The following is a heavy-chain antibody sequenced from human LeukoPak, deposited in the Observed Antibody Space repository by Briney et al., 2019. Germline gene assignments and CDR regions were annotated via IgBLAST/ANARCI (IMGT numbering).Heavy chain of an antibody. CDR2: IYYSGST. J-gene: IGHJ4*02. CDR1: GGSISPYY. V-gene: IGHV4-59*08. Sequence: SETLSLTCTVSGGSISPYYWSWIRQPPGKGLEWIGYIYYSGSTNYNPSLKSRVTMSVDTSKNQFSLKLSSVNAADTAIYYCARHGGSLGYFDYWGQGTLVTVSS. D-gene: IGHD1-26*01. CDR3: ARHGGSLGYFDY.